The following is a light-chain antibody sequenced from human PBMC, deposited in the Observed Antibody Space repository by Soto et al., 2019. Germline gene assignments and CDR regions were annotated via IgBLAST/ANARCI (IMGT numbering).Light chain of an antibody. CDR3: CSYAGSYAGDYV. J-gene: IGLJ1*01. CDR1: SSDVGAYDY. V-gene: IGLV2-11*01. Sequence: QSALTQPRSVSGSPGQSVTISCTGTSSDVGAYDYVSWYQQHPGKAPKLMIYDVSKRPSGVPDRFSGSKSGNTASLTISGLQAEDEADYCGCSYAGSYAGDYVFGAGTKLTVL. CDR2: DVS.